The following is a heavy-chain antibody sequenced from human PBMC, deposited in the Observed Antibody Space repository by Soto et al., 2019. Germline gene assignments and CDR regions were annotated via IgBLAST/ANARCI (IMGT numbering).Heavy chain of an antibody. CDR3: ARFKVPAAIRGLYYFDY. V-gene: IGHV3-7*03. D-gene: IGHD2-2*02. Sequence: GGSLRLSCAASGFTVSSYWMSWVRQAPGKGLEWVADIKQDGSEKYYVDSVKGRFTISRDNAKNSLYLQMNSLRAEDTAVYSCARFKVPAAIRGLYYFDYWGQGTLVTVPS. CDR2: IKQDGSEK. CDR1: GFTVSSYW. J-gene: IGHJ4*02.